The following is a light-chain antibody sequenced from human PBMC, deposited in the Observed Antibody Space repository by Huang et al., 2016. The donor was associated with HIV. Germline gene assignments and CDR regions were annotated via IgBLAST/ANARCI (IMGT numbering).Light chain of an antibody. CDR3: QQSYNLPYT. CDR2: ATS. Sequence: DIQMTQSPPSLSASLGDRVTITCRASQSITTYLNWYRHKPGEAPELLIHATSTLQIGVPSRFSGGGSGTDFTLTITNLQPEDVASYYCQQSYNLPYTFGRGTKVDIK. J-gene: IGKJ2*01. CDR1: QSITTY. V-gene: IGKV1-39*01.